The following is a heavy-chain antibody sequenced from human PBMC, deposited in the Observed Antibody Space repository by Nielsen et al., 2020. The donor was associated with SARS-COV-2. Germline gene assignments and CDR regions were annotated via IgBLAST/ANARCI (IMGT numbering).Heavy chain of an antibody. Sequence: VRQAPGKGLEWVANIKQDGSEKYYVDSVKGRFTISRGNSRNTLYLQMNSLRAEDTAVYYCASSESGPAASGYVGNAFDIWGQGTMVTVSS. CDR2: IKQDGSEK. J-gene: IGHJ3*02. V-gene: IGHV3-7*02. D-gene: IGHD2-2*01. CDR3: ASSESGPAASGYVGNAFDI.